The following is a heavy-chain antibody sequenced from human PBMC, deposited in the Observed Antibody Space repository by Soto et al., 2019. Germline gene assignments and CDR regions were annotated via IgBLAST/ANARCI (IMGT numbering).Heavy chain of an antibody. CDR3: AKDRPVVCSTYGVRPRDDKDV. J-gene: IGHJ6*02. CDR2: ISGTSGHT. D-gene: IGHD2-8*01. CDR1: GFKFDRYA. Sequence: GGSLRLSCSASGFKFDRYAMSWVRQAPGKGLEWVSSISGTSGHTYYADSVRGRFTISRENSTKTLFLQMSRLRVEDTAVYFCAKDRPVVCSTYGVRPRDDKDVLGQRXTVT. V-gene: IGHV3-23*01.